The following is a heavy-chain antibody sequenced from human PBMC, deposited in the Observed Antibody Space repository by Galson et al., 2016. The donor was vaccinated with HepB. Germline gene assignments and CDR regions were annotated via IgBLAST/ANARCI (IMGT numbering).Heavy chain of an antibody. CDR1: GFTFSSYW. Sequence: SLRLSCAASGFTFSSYWMHWVRQAPGKGLVWVSGINSDGTSTTYADSVKGRFTISRDNSKNTVYLQMNSLRGEDTAVYYCARGRGVDVWGQGTTVTVSS. CDR3: ARGRGVDV. CDR2: INSDGTST. V-gene: IGHV3-74*01. J-gene: IGHJ6*02.